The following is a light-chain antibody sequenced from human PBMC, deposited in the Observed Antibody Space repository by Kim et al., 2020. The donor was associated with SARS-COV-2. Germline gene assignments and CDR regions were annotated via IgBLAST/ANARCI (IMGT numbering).Light chain of an antibody. CDR2: SDT. Sequence: AQGQTARITCGGHDIEIRKVHWYQQKSGQAPVLVIYSDTKLPSGIPERFSGSNSGNTATLTISRAQAGDEADYYCQVWDSTTYWVFGGGTQLTVL. J-gene: IGLJ3*02. CDR1: DIEIRK. V-gene: IGLV3-9*01. CDR3: QVWDSTTYWV.